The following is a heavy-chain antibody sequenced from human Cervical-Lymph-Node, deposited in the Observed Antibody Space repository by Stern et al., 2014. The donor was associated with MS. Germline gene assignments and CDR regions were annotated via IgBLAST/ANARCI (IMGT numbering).Heavy chain of an antibody. CDR2: MNPDSGNT. CDR1: GYTFTTYD. Sequence: QVQLVESGAEVKKPGASVKVSCEASGYTFTTYDINWVRPATGQGLEWMGWMNPDSGNTGYAQKFKGRVTMTREISISTAYMELSSLGSDDTAVYYCTRGLFYPTYWGQGSLVTVSS. D-gene: IGHD3-16*02. CDR3: TRGLFYPTY. V-gene: IGHV1-8*02. J-gene: IGHJ4*02.